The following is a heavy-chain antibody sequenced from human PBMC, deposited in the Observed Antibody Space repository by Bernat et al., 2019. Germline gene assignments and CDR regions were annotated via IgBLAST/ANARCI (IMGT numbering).Heavy chain of an antibody. D-gene: IGHD4-17*01. CDR3: AKTTGPYGDHAYYFDY. CDR1: GFTFSSYG. V-gene: IGHV3-33*06. J-gene: IGHJ4*02. Sequence: QVQLVESGGGVVQPGRSLRLSCAASGFTFSSYGMHWVRQAPGKGLEWVALIWYDGNNEYYADSEKGRFTISRDNFKDTLYLQMTSLRAEDTAVYYCAKTTGPYGDHAYYFDYWGQGTLVTVSS. CDR2: IWYDGNNE.